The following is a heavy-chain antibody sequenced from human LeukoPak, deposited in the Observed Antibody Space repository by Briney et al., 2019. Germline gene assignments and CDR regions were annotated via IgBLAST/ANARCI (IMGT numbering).Heavy chain of an antibody. CDR3: ARAMSLIRRNSFDV. CDR2: ISDDGSNK. J-gene: IGHJ3*01. Sequence: GGSLRLSCAASEFTFSNHPMHWVRQAPGKGLEWVAVISDDGSNKFYADSVKGRFTISRDNSENALYLQLFSLRPEDTAVYYCARAMSLIRRNSFDVWGPGTTVTVSS. CDR1: EFTFSNHP. V-gene: IGHV3-30*04. D-gene: IGHD2-8*01.